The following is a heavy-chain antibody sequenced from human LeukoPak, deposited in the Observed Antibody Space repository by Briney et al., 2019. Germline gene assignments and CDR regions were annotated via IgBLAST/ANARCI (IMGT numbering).Heavy chain of an antibody. CDR2: INWNGGST. Sequence: GGSLRLSCAASGFTFDDYGMTWVRQAPGKGLEWVSGINWNGGSTVYADSVKGRFTISRDNAKNSLYLQMNSLRAEDTAVYYCAPQRGFRLLDRYFDSWGQGTLVTVSS. D-gene: IGHD5-18*01. CDR1: GFTFDDYG. CDR3: APQRGFRLLDRYFDS. J-gene: IGHJ4*02. V-gene: IGHV3-20*04.